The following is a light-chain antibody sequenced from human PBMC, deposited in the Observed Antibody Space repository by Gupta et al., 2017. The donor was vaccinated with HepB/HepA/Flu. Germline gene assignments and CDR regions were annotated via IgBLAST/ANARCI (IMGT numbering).Light chain of an antibody. CDR2: DVS. CDR1: SSDVGGYNY. Sequence: QSALTQPASVSGSPGQSITLSCTGTSSDVGGYNYVSWYQQHPGKAPKLMIYDVSNRPSGVSNLFSGSKSCNTASVTISGLQAEEEADYYCNSYTSSSTLLYVFGTGTKVTVL. CDR3: NSYTSSSTLLYV. V-gene: IGLV2-14*03. J-gene: IGLJ1*01.